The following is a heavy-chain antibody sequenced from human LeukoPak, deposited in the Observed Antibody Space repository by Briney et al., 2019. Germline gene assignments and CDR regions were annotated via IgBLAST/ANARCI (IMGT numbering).Heavy chain of an antibody. CDR1: GGTFSSYA. CDR2: IIPIFGTA. D-gene: IGHD2-2*01. CDR3: ARGGGGYCSSTSCPGPFNFDY. V-gene: IGHV1-69*05. J-gene: IGHJ4*02. Sequence: SSVKVSCKASGGTFSSYAISWVRQAPGQGLEWMGGIIPIFGTANYAQKFQGRVTITTDESTSTAYMELSSLRSEDTAVYYCARGGGGYCSSTSCPGPFNFDYWGQGTLVTVSS.